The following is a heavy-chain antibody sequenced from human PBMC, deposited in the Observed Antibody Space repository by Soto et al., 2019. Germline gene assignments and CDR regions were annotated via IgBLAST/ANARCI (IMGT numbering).Heavy chain of an antibody. CDR2: IDPSDSYT. D-gene: IGHD3-22*01. J-gene: IGHJ6*02. CDR1: GYSCTSYW. V-gene: IGHV5-10-1*01. CDR3: ARHIGGYPPYYYYGMDV. Sequence: PWQSLKISCNGSGYSCTSYWISWVRHMPGKGLECMGRIDPSDSYTDYSPSFQGHVTISADKSISTAYLQWSSLEASDTAMYYCARHIGGYPPYYYYGMDVWGQGTTITVSS.